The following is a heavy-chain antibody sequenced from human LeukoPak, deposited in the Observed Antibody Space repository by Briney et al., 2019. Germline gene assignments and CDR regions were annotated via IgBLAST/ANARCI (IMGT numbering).Heavy chain of an antibody. V-gene: IGHV3-30*02. Sequence: GGSLRLSCAASGFTFSSYGMHWVRQAPGKGLEWVAFIRYDGSNKYYADSVKGRFTISRDNSKNTLYLQMNSLRAEDTAVYYCARGYLRYFDYWGQGTLVTVSS. CDR3: ARGYLRYFDY. D-gene: IGHD3-9*01. J-gene: IGHJ4*02. CDR2: IRYDGSNK. CDR1: GFTFSSYG.